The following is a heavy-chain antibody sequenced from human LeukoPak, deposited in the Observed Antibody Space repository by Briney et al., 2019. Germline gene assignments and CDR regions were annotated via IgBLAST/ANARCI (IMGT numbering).Heavy chain of an antibody. CDR2: IYYSGST. CDR3: ARDRYYYGSGSYYPHDAFDI. D-gene: IGHD3-10*01. V-gene: IGHV4-59*01. J-gene: IGHJ3*02. CDR1: GGCISSYY. Sequence: ETLSLTCTVSGGCISSYYWSWIRQPPGKGLEWIGYIYYSGSTNYNPSLKSRVTISVDTSKNQFSLKLSSVTAADTAVYYCARDRYYYGSGSYYPHDAFDIWGQGTMVTVSS.